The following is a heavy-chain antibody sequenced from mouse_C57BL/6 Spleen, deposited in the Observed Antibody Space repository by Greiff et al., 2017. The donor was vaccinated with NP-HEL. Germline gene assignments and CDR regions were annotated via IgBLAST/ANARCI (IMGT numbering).Heavy chain of an antibody. CDR1: GFTFSDYY. CDR2: INYDGSST. J-gene: IGHJ1*03. V-gene: IGHV5-16*01. D-gene: IGHD1-1*01. CDR3: AREEGLVLRSDWYFDV. Sequence: VQLQESEGGLVQPGSSMKLSCTASGFTFSDYYMAWVRQVPEKGLEWVANINYDGSSTYYLDSLKSRFIISRDNAKNILYLQMNSLKSEDTATYYCAREEGLVLRSDWYFDVWGTGTTVTVSS.